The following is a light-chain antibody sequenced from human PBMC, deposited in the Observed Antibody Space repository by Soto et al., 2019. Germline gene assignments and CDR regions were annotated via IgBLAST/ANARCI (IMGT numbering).Light chain of an antibody. CDR2: EVS. CDR1: SSDVGGYNY. V-gene: IGLV2-14*01. CDR3: SSYTSSSTRV. Sequence: QSALTQPASVSGSPGQSITISCTGTSSDVGGYNYVSWYQQHPGKAPKLMIYEVSNRPSGVSNRFSGSKSGNTASLTISGLQAEEEADSYCSSYTSSSTRVFATGTKVTVL. J-gene: IGLJ1*01.